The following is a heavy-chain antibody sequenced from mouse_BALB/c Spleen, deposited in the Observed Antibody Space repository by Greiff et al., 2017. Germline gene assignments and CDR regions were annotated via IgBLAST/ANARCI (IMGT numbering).Heavy chain of an antibody. Sequence: QVQLKQSAAELARPGASVKMSCKASGYTFTSYTMRWVKQRPGQGLEWIGYINPSSGYTEYNQKFKDKTTLTADKSSSTAYMQLSSLTSEDSAVYYCARWYYFDDWGQGTTLTVSS. CDR3: ARWYYFDD. V-gene: IGHV1-4*02. CDR2: INPSSGYT. CDR1: GYTFTSYT. J-gene: IGHJ2*01.